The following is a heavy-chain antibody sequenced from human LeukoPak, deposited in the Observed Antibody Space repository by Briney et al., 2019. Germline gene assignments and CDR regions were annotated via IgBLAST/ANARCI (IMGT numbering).Heavy chain of an antibody. CDR2: IKSTTDGGTT. V-gene: IGHV3-15*01. CDR3: TEERGYSGYDFDY. CDR1: GFTFSNAW. Sequence: GGSLRLSCAASGFTFSNAWMSWVRQAPGKGLEWVGRIKSTTDGGTTDYAAPVKGRFTISRDDSKNTLYLQMNSLKTEDTAVYYCTEERGYSGYDFDYWGQGTLVTVSS. J-gene: IGHJ4*02. D-gene: IGHD5-12*01.